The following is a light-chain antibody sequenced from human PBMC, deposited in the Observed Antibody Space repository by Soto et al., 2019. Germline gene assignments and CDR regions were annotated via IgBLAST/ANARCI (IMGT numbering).Light chain of an antibody. J-gene: IGLJ2*01. Sequence: QTVVTQEPSLTVSPGGTVTLTCASSTGAVTSGNYPNWFQQKPGQVPRALIYNTKNKYSWTPARFSGSLFGGKAALTLSGVQPEDEAEYYCLLYYCGAVIFGGGTKLTVL. CDR3: LLYYCGAVI. CDR2: NTK. CDR1: TGAVTSGNY. V-gene: IGLV7-43*01.